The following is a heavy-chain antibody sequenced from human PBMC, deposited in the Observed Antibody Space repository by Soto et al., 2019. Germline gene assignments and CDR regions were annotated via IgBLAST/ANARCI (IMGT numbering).Heavy chain of an antibody. J-gene: IGHJ4*02. V-gene: IGHV3-11*01. Sequence: GGSLRLSCAASGFPFSYYYMSWIRQAPGKGLEWVSYISSSGSTIYYADSVKGRFTISRDNAKNSLYLQMNSLRAEDTAVYYCARDPDYGDYVRFDYWGQGTLVTVSS. D-gene: IGHD4-17*01. CDR2: ISSSGSTI. CDR1: GFPFSYYY. CDR3: ARDPDYGDYVRFDY.